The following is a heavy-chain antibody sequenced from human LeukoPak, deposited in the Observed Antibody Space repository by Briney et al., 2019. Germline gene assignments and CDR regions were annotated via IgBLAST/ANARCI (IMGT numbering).Heavy chain of an antibody. CDR1: GGSFSGYY. D-gene: IGHD3-10*01. CDR2: IYYSGST. V-gene: IGHV4-31*11. CDR3: ARDLGTSYYYGSGSYRAFDI. Sequence: PSETLSLTCAVYGGSFSGYYWSWIRQHPGKGLEWIGYIYYSGSTYYNPSLKSRVTISVDTSKNQFSLKLSSVTAADTAVYYCARDLGTSYYYGSGSYRAFDIWGQGTMVTVSS. J-gene: IGHJ3*02.